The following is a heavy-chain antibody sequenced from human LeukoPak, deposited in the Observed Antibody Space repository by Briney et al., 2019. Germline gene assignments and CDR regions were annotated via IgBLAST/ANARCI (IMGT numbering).Heavy chain of an antibody. CDR3: ARIQTLRFGELLFAY. CDR1: GFSLSTSGMR. D-gene: IGHD3-10*01. J-gene: IGHJ4*02. CDR2: IDWDDDK. Sequence: SGPALVKPTQTLTLTCTFSGFSLSTSGMRVSWVRQPPGKALEWLARIDWDDDKFYSTYLKTRLTISKDTSKNQVVLTMTNMDPVDTATYYCARIQTLRFGELLFAYWGQGTLVTVSS. V-gene: IGHV2-70*04.